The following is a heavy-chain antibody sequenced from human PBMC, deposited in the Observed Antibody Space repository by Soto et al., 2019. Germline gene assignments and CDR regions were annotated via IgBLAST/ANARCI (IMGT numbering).Heavy chain of an antibody. CDR2: TNEDGSIT. Sequence: EVQLVESGGGLVQPGGSLRLSCEVSGFIFSSYWMHWVRQVPGKGLVWVSRTNEDGSITNYADSVRGRFTISRDNAKNTLYLEMNRVRVEDTAVYYCTRGRGGRGGYWGQGTLVTVSS. J-gene: IGHJ4*02. D-gene: IGHD3-16*01. V-gene: IGHV3-74*01. CDR3: TRGRGGRGGY. CDR1: GFIFSSYW.